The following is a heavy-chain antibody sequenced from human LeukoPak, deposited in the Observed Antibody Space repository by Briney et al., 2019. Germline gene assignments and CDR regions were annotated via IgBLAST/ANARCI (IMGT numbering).Heavy chain of an antibody. CDR3: ARLSDGSSTWYWYYDMDV. CDR2: FYNSGTT. Sequence: SETLSLTCAVSGSSISGSSSHWGWIRQPPGKGLEWIGSFYNSGTTYYNPSLKSRVTISVDTSKNQFSLRVNSVTAADAAVYYCARLSDGSSTWYWYYDMDVWGQGTTVTVSS. J-gene: IGHJ6*02. CDR1: GSSISGSSSH. D-gene: IGHD6-13*01. V-gene: IGHV4-39*01.